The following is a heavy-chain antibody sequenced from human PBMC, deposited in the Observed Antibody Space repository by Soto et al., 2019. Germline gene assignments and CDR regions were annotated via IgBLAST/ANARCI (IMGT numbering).Heavy chain of an antibody. CDR2: ISGSGGST. D-gene: IGHD6-13*01. CDR1: GFTFSSYA. CDR3: AKYFGVAAAGKGPVDY. V-gene: IGHV3-23*01. Sequence: GGSLRLSCAASGFTFSSYAMSWVRQAPGKGLEWVSAISGSGGSTYYAESVKGRFNISRDNSKNTLYLQMNSLRAEDTAVYYCAKYFGVAAAGKGPVDYWGQGTLVTVSS. J-gene: IGHJ4*02.